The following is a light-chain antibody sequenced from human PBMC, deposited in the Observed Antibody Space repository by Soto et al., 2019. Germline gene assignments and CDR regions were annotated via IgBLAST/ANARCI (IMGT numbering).Light chain of an antibody. CDR1: SSDVGGYVY. CDR2: EVS. V-gene: IGLV2-14*01. Sequence: QSALTQPASVSGSPGQSITISCTGTSSDVGGYVYVSWYQQHPGKAPKLLIFEVSSRPLGISNRFSGSKSGNTASLTISGLQAEDEADCYCTSYTTSSTYVFGTGTKLTVL. CDR3: TSYTTSSTYV. J-gene: IGLJ1*01.